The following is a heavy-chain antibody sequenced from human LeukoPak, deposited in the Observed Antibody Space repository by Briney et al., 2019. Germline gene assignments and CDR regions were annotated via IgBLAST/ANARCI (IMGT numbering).Heavy chain of an antibody. J-gene: IGHJ4*02. CDR3: AKAYNYGSGSYYSFFDN. D-gene: IGHD3-10*01. V-gene: IGHV3-23*01. Sequence: GGSLRLSCAASGFIFTNYGFSWVRQAPGKGLEWVSTINPSGGDTYYADSVRGRFTISRDNSKKTLYLQMDSLRAEDTAVYYCAKAYNYGSGSYYSFFDNWGQGTLVTVSS. CDR2: INPSGGDT. CDR1: GFIFTNYG.